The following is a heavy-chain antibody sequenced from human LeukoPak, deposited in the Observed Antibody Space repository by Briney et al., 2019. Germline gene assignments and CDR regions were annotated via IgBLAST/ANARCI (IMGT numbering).Heavy chain of an antibody. CDR1: GASISSDTYY. CDR2: IYTSGST. Sequence: KPSETLSLTCTVSGASISSDTYYWTWIRQPAGKGLEWIGRIYTSGSTNYNPSLKSRVTISVDTSQNQFSLTLSSVTAADTAVYYCVRDSPVRYFDWCIDSWGQGTLVTVSS. V-gene: IGHV4-61*02. D-gene: IGHD3-9*01. CDR3: VRDSPVRYFDWCIDS. J-gene: IGHJ4*02.